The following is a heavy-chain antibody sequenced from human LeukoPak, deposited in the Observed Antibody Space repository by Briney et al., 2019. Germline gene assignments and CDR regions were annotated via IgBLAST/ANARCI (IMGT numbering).Heavy chain of an antibody. CDR1: GFTFSSYS. J-gene: IGHJ4*02. Sequence: PGGSLRLSCAASGFTFSSYSMNWVRQAAGKGLEWVSSISSSSSYIYYADSVKGRFTISRDNAKNSLYLQMNSLRAEDTAVYYCARDRLVGSTTPLYWGQGTLVTVSS. CDR3: ARDRLVGSTTPLY. CDR2: ISSSSSYI. V-gene: IGHV3-21*01. D-gene: IGHD1-26*01.